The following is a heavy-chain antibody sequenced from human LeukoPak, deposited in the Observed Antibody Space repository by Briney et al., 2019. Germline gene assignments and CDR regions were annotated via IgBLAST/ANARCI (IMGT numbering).Heavy chain of an antibody. J-gene: IGHJ4*02. V-gene: IGHV1-46*01. D-gene: IGHD3-9*01. Sequence: ASVKVSCKASGYTFTGYYMHWVRQAPGQGLEWMGIINPSGGSTSYAQKFQGRVTMTRDTSTSTVYMELSSLRSEDTAVYYCARGRGRYFDWLGFDYWGQGTLVTVSS. CDR3: ARGRGRYFDWLGFDY. CDR1: GYTFTGYY. CDR2: INPSGGST.